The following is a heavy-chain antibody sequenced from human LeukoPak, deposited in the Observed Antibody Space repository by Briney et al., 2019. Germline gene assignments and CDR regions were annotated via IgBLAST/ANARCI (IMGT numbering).Heavy chain of an antibody. D-gene: IGHD3-22*01. J-gene: IGHJ4*02. CDR2: INNDGTNT. CDR1: GFTLSTYW. V-gene: IGHV3-74*01. Sequence: PGGSLRLSCAASGFTLSTYWMHWVRQAPGKGLVWVSRINNDGTNTAYAESVKGRFTISRDNAKNTLYLQMNSLRAEDTAVYYCAREEYYYDSSGYDDYWGQGTLVTVSS. CDR3: AREEYYYDSSGYDDY.